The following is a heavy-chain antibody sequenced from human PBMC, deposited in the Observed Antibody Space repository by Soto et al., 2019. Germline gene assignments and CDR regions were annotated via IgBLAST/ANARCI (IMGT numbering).Heavy chain of an antibody. D-gene: IGHD3-16*01. CDR2: IYYSGST. J-gene: IGHJ4*02. CDR1: GGSISSYY. CDR3: ARLWAWSAGY. Sequence: SETLSLTCTVSGGSISSYYWSWIRQPPGKGLEWIGYIYYSGSTNYNPSLKSRVTISVDTSKNQFSLKLSSVTAADTAVYYCARLWAWSAGYWGQVTLLSV. V-gene: IGHV4-59*08.